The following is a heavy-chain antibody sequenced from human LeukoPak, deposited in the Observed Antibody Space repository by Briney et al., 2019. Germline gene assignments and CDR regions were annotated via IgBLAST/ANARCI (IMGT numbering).Heavy chain of an antibody. D-gene: IGHD2-15*01. CDR3: ARVRKDCSGGSCLAIYGIDG. CDR2: INSDGSST. CDR1: GFTFSSYW. V-gene: IGHV3-74*01. J-gene: IGHJ6*04. Sequence: TGGSLRLSCAASGFTFSSYWMHWVRQAPGKGLVWVSRINSDGSSTSYADSVKGRFTISRDNAKNTLYLQMNSLRAEDTAVYYCARVRKDCSGGSCLAIYGIDGWGKGTTVTVSS.